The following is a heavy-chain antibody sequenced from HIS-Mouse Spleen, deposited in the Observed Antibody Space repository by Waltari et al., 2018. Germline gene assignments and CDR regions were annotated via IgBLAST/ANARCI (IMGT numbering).Heavy chain of an antibody. J-gene: IGHJ4*02. CDR3: AKDETGSFDY. CDR2: ISWNSGSI. Sequence: EVQLVESGGGLVQPGRSLRLSCAASGFTFDDYAMHWVRQAPGKGLEWVSGISWNSGSIGYADSVKGRVTISRDNAKNSLYLQMNSLRAEDTALYYCAKDETGSFDYWGQGTLVTVSS. D-gene: IGHD7-27*01. CDR1: GFTFDDYA. V-gene: IGHV3-9*01.